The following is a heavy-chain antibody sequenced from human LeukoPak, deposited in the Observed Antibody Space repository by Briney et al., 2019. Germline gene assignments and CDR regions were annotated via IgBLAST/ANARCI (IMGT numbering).Heavy chain of an antibody. J-gene: IGHJ6*03. CDR1: GGTFSRYA. V-gene: IGHV1-69*13. D-gene: IGHD3-10*01. Sequence: GASVKVSCKASGGTFSRYAISWVRQAPGQGLEWMGGIIPVLGTTNYAQTFQNKVTITADESTSTAYMELSSLTSEDTAVYYCATSGADYYYYSLDVWGKGTPVTISS. CDR3: ATSGADYYYYSLDV. CDR2: IIPVLGTT.